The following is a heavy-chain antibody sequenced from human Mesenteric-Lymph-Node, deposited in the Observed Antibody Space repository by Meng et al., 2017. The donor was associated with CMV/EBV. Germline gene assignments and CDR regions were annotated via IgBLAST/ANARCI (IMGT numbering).Heavy chain of an antibody. Sequence: GGSLRLSCEASGFTFSSYTINWVRQAPGKGLEWVSSISSTSDYIYYADSVMGRFTISRDNAKNSLYLQMNSLRADDTAVYYCARASRAIAVAGLDFWGQGTLVTVSS. CDR1: GFTFSSYT. CDR2: ISSTSDYI. J-gene: IGHJ4*02. D-gene: IGHD6-19*01. V-gene: IGHV3-21*01. CDR3: ARASRAIAVAGLDF.